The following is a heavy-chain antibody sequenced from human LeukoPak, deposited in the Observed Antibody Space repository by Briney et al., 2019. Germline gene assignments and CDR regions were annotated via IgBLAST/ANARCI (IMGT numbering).Heavy chain of an antibody. CDR2: ISSNGGST. V-gene: IGHV3-64*01. CDR1: GFTFSSYA. D-gene: IGHD4-17*01. CDR3: ARNYGDHYYYYYYYMDV. J-gene: IGHJ6*03. Sequence: GGSLRLXCAASGFTFSSYAMHWVRQAPGKGLEYVSAISSNGGSTYYANSVKGRFTISRDNSKNTLYLQMGSLRAEDMAVYYCARNYGDHYYYYYYYMDVWGKGTTVTVSS.